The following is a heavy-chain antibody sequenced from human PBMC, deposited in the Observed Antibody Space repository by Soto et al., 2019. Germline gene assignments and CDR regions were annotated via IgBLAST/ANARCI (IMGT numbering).Heavy chain of an antibody. D-gene: IGHD6-13*01. J-gene: IGHJ6*02. CDR1: GFTFSSYG. Sequence: GGSLRLSCAASGFTFSSYGMHWVRQAPGKGLEWVAVISYDGSNKYYADSVKGRFTISRDNSKNTLYLQMNSLRAEDTAVYCCAKDPWQQLAIYYYYGMDVWGQGTTVTVSS. CDR3: AKDPWQQLAIYYYYGMDV. CDR2: ISYDGSNK. V-gene: IGHV3-30*18.